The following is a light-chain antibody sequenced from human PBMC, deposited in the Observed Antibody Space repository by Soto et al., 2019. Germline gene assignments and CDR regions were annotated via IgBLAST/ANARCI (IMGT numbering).Light chain of an antibody. CDR3: AAWDHSLSGWM. CDR1: SSNIGAGYD. J-gene: IGLJ2*01. CDR2: GNN. Sequence: QSVLTQPPSVSGAPGQRVTISCTGSSSNIGAGYDVHWYKQLPGTAPKLLIFGNNNRPSGVPDRFSGSKSGTSASLAISGLRSEDEADYYCAAWDHSLSGWMIGGGTKLTVL. V-gene: IGLV1-40*01.